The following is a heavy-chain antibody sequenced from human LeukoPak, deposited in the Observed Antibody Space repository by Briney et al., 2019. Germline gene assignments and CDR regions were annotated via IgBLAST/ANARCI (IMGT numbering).Heavy chain of an antibody. CDR2: IIPIFGTA. J-gene: IGHJ5*02. D-gene: IGHD2-15*01. CDR1: GGTFSGYA. Sequence: SVKVSCKASGGTFSGYAISWVRQAPGQGLEWMGGIIPIFGTANYAQKFQGRVTITADESTSTAYMELSSLRSEDTAVYYCARNREYCSGGSCYHWFDPWGQGTLVTVSS. CDR3: ARNREYCSGGSCYHWFDP. V-gene: IGHV1-69*13.